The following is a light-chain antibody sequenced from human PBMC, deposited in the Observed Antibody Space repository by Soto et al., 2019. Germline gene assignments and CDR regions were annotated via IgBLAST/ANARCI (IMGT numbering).Light chain of an antibody. J-gene: IGKJ2*01. V-gene: IGKV3-15*01. CDR1: QRVSRN. CDR2: AAS. CDR3: QQYNNWPYT. Sequence: EIVMTQSPAILSVSPGERATLSWRASQRVSRNLGWYQQKPGQAPRLLIYAASTRSTGIPARFSGSGSGTEFTLTISSLQSEDFAVYYCQQYNNWPYTFGQGTKLEIK.